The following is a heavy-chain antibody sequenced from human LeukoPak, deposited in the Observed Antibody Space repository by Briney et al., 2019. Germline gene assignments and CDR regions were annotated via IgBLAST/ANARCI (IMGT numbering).Heavy chain of an antibody. J-gene: IGHJ4*02. CDR2: IYYSGNT. Sequence: SETLSLTCTVSGGSISSYYWSWIRQPPGKGLEWIGYIYYSGNTYYNPSLKSRVTISVDASKNQFSLKLKSVTAADTAVYYCASRVAAAGGTLNYWGQGTLVTVSS. CDR1: GGSISSYY. V-gene: IGHV4-59*01. D-gene: IGHD6-13*01. CDR3: ASRVAAAGGTLNY.